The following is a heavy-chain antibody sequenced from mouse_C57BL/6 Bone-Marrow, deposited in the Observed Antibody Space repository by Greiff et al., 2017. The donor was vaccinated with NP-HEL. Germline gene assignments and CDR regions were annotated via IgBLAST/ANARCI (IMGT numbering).Heavy chain of an antibody. D-gene: IGHD2-3*01. CDR2: INYDGSST. CDR1: GFTFSDYY. CDR3: AREDDGYPWFAY. Sequence: EVKLMESEGGLVQPGSSMKLSCTASGFTFSDYYMAWVRQVPEKGLEWVANINYDGSSTYYLDSLKSRFIISRDNAKNILYLQMSSLKSEDTATYYCAREDDGYPWFAYWGQGTLVTVSA. V-gene: IGHV5-16*01. J-gene: IGHJ3*01.